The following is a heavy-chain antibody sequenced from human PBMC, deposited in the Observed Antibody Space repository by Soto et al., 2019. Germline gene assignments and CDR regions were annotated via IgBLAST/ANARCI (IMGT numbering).Heavy chain of an antibody. CDR1: GGTFSSYA. D-gene: IGHD3-10*01. J-gene: IGHJ5*02. Sequence: SVKVSCKASGGTFSSYAISWVRQAPGQGLEWMGGIIPIFGTANYAQKFQGRVTITADESTSTAYMELSSLRSEDTAVYYCAREIAPDRITMVRGVIIKITNWFDPWGQGTLVTVSS. CDR3: AREIAPDRITMVRGVIIKITNWFDP. V-gene: IGHV1-69*13. CDR2: IIPIFGTA.